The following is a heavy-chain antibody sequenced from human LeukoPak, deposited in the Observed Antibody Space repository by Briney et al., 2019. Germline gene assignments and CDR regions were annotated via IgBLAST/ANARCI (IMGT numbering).Heavy chain of an antibody. J-gene: IGHJ6*02. CDR2: INPNSGGT. CDR1: GYTFTDYY. CDR3: ARDHCTSNGCYEIYYYGMDV. V-gene: IGHV1-2*02. Sequence: GASVKVSRKASGYTFTDYYIHWVRQAPGQGLEWMGWINPNSGGTNYAQKFQGRVTMTRDMSISTAYMELSRLRSDDTAVYYCARDHCTSNGCYEIYYYGMDVWGQGTTVTVSS. D-gene: IGHD2-2*01.